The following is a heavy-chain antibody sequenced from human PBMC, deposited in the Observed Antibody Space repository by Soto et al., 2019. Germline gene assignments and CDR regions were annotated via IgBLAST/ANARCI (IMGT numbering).Heavy chain of an antibody. CDR3: ARKGPYGGNSGSFDV. CDR1: GYTFTGYY. V-gene: IGHV1-2*04. CDR2: INPNSGGT. J-gene: IGHJ3*01. D-gene: IGHD4-17*01. Sequence: ASVKVSCKASGYTFTGYYMHWVRQAPGQGLEWMGWINPNSGGTNYAQKFQGWVTMTRDTSISTAYMELSRLRSDDTAVYDCARKGPYGGNSGSFDVWGQGTMVTVSS.